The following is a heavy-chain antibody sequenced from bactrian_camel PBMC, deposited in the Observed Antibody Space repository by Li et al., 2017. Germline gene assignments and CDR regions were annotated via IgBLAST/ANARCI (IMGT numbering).Heavy chain of an antibody. CDR3: AADRLVCLSTNPRGEWNY. J-gene: IGHJ4*01. CDR1: GHTAGNYC. CDR2: IWTVRSRT. V-gene: IGHV3-3*01. D-gene: IGHD5*01. Sequence: HVQLVESGGGSVQAGGSLRLSCSASGHTAGNYCMGWFRQRPGKAREDVAAIWTVRSRTRCADSVAGRFTISQDDAEMTVYLQMNSLKPEDSAMYFCAADRLVCLSTNPRGEWNYWGQGTQVTVS.